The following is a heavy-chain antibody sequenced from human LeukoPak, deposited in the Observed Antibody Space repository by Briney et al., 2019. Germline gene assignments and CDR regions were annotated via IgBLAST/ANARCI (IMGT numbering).Heavy chain of an antibody. D-gene: IGHD3-10*01. J-gene: IGHJ5*02. CDR2: FDPEDGET. CDR1: GYTFTSYD. Sequence: RRASVKVSCKASGYTFTSYDINWVRQATGQGLEWMGGFDPEDGETIYAQKFQGRVTMTEDSSTDTAYMELSSLRSEDTAVYYCATGEYYGSGNLNWFDPWGQGTLVTVSS. V-gene: IGHV1-24*01. CDR3: ATGEYYGSGNLNWFDP.